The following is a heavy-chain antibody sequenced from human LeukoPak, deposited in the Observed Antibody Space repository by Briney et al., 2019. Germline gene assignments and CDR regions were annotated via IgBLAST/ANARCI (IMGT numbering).Heavy chain of an antibody. CDR2: INPNSGGT. CDR3: ARTGYCSSTSCYAATHYYYGMAV. D-gene: IGHD2-2*01. CDR1: GYTFTGYY. Sequence: ASVKVSCKASGYTFTGYYMHWVRQAPGQGLEWMGWINPNSGGTNYAQKFQGRVTMTRDTSISTAYMELSRLRSDDTAVYYRARTGYCSSTSCYAATHYYYGMAVWGQGTTVTVSS. J-gene: IGHJ6*02. V-gene: IGHV1-2*02.